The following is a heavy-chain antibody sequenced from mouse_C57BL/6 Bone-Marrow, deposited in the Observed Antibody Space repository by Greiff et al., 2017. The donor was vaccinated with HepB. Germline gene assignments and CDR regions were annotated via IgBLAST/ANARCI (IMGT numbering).Heavy chain of an antibody. D-gene: IGHD1-1*01. CDR2: ILPGSGST. Sequence: QVQLKESGAELMKPGASVKLSCKATGYTFTGYWIEWVKQRPGHGLEWIGEILPGSGSTNYNEKFKGKATFTADTSSNTAYMQLRSLPTEDSAIYYCARHWFTTVVATSHFDVWGTGTTVTVSS. CDR3: ARHWFTTVVATSHFDV. CDR1: GYTFTGYW. J-gene: IGHJ1*03. V-gene: IGHV1-9*01.